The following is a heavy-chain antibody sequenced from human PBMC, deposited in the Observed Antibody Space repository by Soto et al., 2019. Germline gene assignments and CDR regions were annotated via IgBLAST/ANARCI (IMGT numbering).Heavy chain of an antibody. CDR2: IYYSGST. CDR1: GGSISSYY. J-gene: IGHJ5*02. Sequence: SETLSLTCTVSGGSISSYYGSWIRQPPGKGLEWIGCIYYSGSTNYNPSLKSRVTISVDTSKNQFSLKLSSVTAADTAVYYCATQEVGGSYVYTFDPWGQGTLVTVSS. D-gene: IGHD1-26*01. CDR3: ATQEVGGSYVYTFDP. V-gene: IGHV4-59*08.